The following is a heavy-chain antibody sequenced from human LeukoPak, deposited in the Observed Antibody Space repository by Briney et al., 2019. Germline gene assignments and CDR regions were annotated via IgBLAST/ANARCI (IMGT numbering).Heavy chain of an antibody. CDR2: ISSSGSTI. D-gene: IGHD4-23*01. CDR1: GFTFSSYG. J-gene: IGHJ4*02. V-gene: IGHV3-48*04. Sequence: GGTLRLSCAASGFTFSSYGMSWVRQAPGKGMEWVSYISSSGSTIYYADSVKGRFTISRDNAKNSLYLQMNSLRAEDTAVYYCARDYGGSSPFDYWGQGTLVTVSS. CDR3: ARDYGGSSPFDY.